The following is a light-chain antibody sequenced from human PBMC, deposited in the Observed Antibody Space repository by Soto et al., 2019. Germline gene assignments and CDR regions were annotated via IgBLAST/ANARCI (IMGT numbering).Light chain of an antibody. J-gene: IGKJ1*01. CDR1: QSIGSW. CDR2: DAS. Sequence: DIQMTQSPSTLSASVGDRVTITCRASQSIGSWLAWYQQKPGKAPKLLIYDASSLESGVPSRFSGSGSGTEFTLTISSLQPDDFATYYCQQYNSYHRTFGQGTKVEIK. V-gene: IGKV1-5*01. CDR3: QQYNSYHRT.